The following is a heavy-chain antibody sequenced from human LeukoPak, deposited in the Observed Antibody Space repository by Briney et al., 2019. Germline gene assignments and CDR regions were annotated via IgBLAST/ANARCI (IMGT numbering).Heavy chain of an antibody. CDR1: GGSINSYY. D-gene: IGHD6-19*01. V-gene: IGHV4-59*01. CDR2: IYYSGRT. CDR3: PRSIAVAGNDAFDI. Sequence: SETLSLTCTVSGGSINSYYWSWIRQPPGKGLEWIGYIYYSGRTNYNPSLKSRVTISVDTSKNQFSLKLTSVTAADTAVYYCPRSIAVAGNDAFDIWGRGTMVTVSS. J-gene: IGHJ3*02.